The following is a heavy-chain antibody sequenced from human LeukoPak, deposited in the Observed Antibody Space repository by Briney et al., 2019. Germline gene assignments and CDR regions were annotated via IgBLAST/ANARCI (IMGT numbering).Heavy chain of an antibody. Sequence: PGGSLRLSCAASGFTFSSYSMNWVRQAPGKGLEWVSSISSSSSYIYYADSVKGRFTISRDNAKNSLYLQMNSLRAEDTAVYYCATTPGYSSGWYEKGDYWGQGTLVTVSS. CDR1: GFTFSSYS. J-gene: IGHJ4*02. D-gene: IGHD6-19*01. CDR3: ATTPGYSSGWYEKGDY. V-gene: IGHV3-21*01. CDR2: ISSSSSYI.